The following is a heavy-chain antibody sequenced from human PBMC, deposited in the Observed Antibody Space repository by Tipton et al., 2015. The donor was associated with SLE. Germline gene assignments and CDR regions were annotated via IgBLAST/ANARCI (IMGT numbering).Heavy chain of an antibody. V-gene: IGHV3-21*04. CDR1: GFTFSSYS. Sequence: SLRLSCAASGFTFSSYSMNWVRQAPGKGLEWVSSISSSSSYIYYADSVKGRFTISRDNAKNSLYLQMNSLRAEDTAVYYCARHRRYCDSASCYWYSFDPWGQGTLVTVSS. CDR2: ISSSSSYI. D-gene: IGHD2-2*01. J-gene: IGHJ5*02. CDR3: ARHRRYCDSASCYWYSFDP.